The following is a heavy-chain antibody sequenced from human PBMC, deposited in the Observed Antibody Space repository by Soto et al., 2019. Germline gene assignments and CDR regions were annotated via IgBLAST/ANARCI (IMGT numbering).Heavy chain of an antibody. Sequence: SETLSLTCTVSGGSISNYYWSWIRQPPGKGLEWIGYIYYSGSTNYNPSLKSRVTISVDTSKNQFSLKLSSVTAADTAVYYCARRGSGRSFDYWGQGTLVTVSS. CDR3: ARRGSGRSFDY. J-gene: IGHJ4*02. D-gene: IGHD3-10*01. V-gene: IGHV4-59*08. CDR2: IYYSGST. CDR1: GGSISNYY.